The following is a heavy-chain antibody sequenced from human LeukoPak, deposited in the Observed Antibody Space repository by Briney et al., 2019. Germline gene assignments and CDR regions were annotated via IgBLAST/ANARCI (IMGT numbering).Heavy chain of an antibody. Sequence: GGSLRLSCAASGFTFSSYWMHWVRQAPGKGLVWVSRINSDGSSTSYADSVKGRFTISRDNAKNTLYLQMNSLRAEDTAVYYCARSPPMIVVVYWYFDLWGRGTLVTVSS. CDR1: GFTFSSYW. V-gene: IGHV3-74*01. J-gene: IGHJ2*01. CDR2: INSDGSST. D-gene: IGHD3-22*01. CDR3: ARSPPMIVVVYWYFDL.